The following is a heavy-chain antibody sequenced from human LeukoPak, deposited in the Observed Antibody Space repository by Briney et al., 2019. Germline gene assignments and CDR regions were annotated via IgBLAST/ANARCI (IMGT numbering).Heavy chain of an antibody. CDR3: TTSRGSRYGYRALELPPTPVD. CDR2: IYSGGDT. V-gene: IGHV3-53*01. D-gene: IGHD5-18*01. J-gene: IGHJ4*02. Sequence: PGGSLRLSCAASGFIVSGTYMTWVRQAPGKGLECVSIIYSGGDTYYTDSVKGRFSVSRDNAKNSLYLQMNSLRDEDTAVYYCTTSRGSRYGYRALELPPTPVDWGQGTLVTVSS. CDR1: GFIVSGTY.